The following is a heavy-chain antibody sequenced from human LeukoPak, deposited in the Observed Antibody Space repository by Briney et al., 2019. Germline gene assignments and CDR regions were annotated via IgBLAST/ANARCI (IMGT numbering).Heavy chain of an antibody. J-gene: IGHJ4*02. V-gene: IGHV3-53*05. Sequence: GGSLRLSCAASGFTVSSNYMSWVRQAPGKGLEWVSVIYSGGSTYYADSVKGRFTISRDNSKNTLYLQMNSLRSEDTAVYYCARSRMATIGGGLFDYWGQGTLVTVSS. D-gene: IGHD5-24*01. CDR1: GFTVSSNY. CDR3: ARSRMATIGGGLFDY. CDR2: IYSGGST.